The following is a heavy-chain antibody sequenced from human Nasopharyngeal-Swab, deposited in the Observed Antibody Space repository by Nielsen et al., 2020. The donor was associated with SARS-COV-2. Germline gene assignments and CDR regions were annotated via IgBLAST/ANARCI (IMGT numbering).Heavy chain of an antibody. CDR1: GFTYDDYA. CDR3: TKGRADYSNPSFDN. V-gene: IGHV3-9*01. CDR2: TTWNNGP. D-gene: IGHD4-11*01. J-gene: IGHJ4*02. Sequence: GGSLRLSCAASGFTYDDYAMHWVRQAPGKGLEWVSGTTWNNGPAYTDSVKGRFIISRDNARNSLYLQMNSLRPDDTALYYCTKGRADYSNPSFDNWGQGTLVTVSS.